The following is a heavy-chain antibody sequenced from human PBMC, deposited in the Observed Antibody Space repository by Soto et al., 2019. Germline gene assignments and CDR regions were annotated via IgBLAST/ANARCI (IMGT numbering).Heavy chain of an antibody. V-gene: IGHV2-5*02. CDR2: IYWDDDK. D-gene: IGHD2-2*01. CDR1: GFSLSTSGVG. J-gene: IGHJ5*02. CDR3: AHRVVVPAAIETFGWFDP. Sequence: ESGPTLVNPTQTLTLTCTFSGFSLSTSGVGVGWIRQPPGKALEWLALIYWDDDKRYSPSLKSRLTITKDTSKNQVVLTMTNMDPVDTATYYCAHRVVVPAAIETFGWFDPWGQGTLVTVSS.